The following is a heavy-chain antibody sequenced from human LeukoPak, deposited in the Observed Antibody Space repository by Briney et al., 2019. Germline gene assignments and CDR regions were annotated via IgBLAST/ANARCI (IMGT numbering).Heavy chain of an antibody. CDR2: ISSSSSYI. D-gene: IGHD3-3*01. CDR3: ARDLEEWLFPSYLGY. V-gene: IGHV3-21*01. Sequence: GGSLRLSCAASGFTFSSYSMNWVRQAPGKGLEWLSSISSSSSYIYYADSVRGRFTISRDNAKNSLYLQMNSLRAEDTAVYYCARDLEEWLFPSYLGYWGQGTLVTVSS. CDR1: GFTFSSYS. J-gene: IGHJ4*02.